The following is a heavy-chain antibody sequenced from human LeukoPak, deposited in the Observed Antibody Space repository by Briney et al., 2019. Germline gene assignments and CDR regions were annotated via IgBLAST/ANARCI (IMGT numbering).Heavy chain of an antibody. Sequence: GGSLRLSCAASRFTFNSYAMSWVRQAPGKGLEWVSVIGGSNGITFYVGSVKGRFTISRDISKNTLYLQMNSLRAEDTAVYYCAKDLVEQWLVLGRAGDYWGPGTLVTVSS. CDR3: AKDLVEQWLVLGRAGDY. CDR1: RFTFNSYA. CDR2: IGGSNGIT. V-gene: IGHV3-23*01. J-gene: IGHJ4*02. D-gene: IGHD6-19*01.